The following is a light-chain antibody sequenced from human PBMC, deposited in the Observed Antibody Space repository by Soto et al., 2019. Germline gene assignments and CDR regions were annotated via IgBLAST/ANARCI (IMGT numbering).Light chain of an antibody. CDR3: QQYNSYSWT. CDR1: QIISSW. V-gene: IGKV1-5*01. Sequence: DIQMTQSPSTLSASVGDRVTITCRASQIISSWLAWYQQKPGKAPKLLIYDASSLESRVPSRFSGSGSGTEFTLTISSLQPDDFATYYCQQYNSYSWTFGHGTKVEIK. CDR2: DAS. J-gene: IGKJ1*01.